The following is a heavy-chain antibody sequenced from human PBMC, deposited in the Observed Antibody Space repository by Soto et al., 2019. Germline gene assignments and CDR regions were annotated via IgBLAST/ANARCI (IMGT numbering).Heavy chain of an antibody. D-gene: IGHD3-22*01. Sequence: PGGSLRLSCAASGFTFSSYEMNWVRQAPGKGLEWVSYISSSGSTIYYADSVKGRFTISRDNAKNSLYLQMNSLRAEDTAVYYCARDLLIPYYYYSSVRTWGQGTLVTVSS. J-gene: IGHJ5*02. V-gene: IGHV3-48*03. CDR1: GFTFSSYE. CDR3: ARDLLIPYYYYSSVRT. CDR2: ISSSGSTI.